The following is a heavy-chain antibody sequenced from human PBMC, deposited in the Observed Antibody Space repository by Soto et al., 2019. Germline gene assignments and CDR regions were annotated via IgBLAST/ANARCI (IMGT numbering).Heavy chain of an antibody. D-gene: IGHD6-13*01. Sequence: QVQLVQSGAEVKKPGSSVKVSCKASGGTFSSYTISWVRQAPGQGHEWMGRIIPILGIANYAQKFQGRVTITADKSTSTAYMELNSLRSEDTAVYYCARVEHSSIWYSAELNWFDPWCQETLVTVSS. V-gene: IGHV1-69*02. CDR2: IIPILGIA. J-gene: IGHJ5*02. CDR1: GGTFSSYT. CDR3: ARVEHSSIWYSAELNWFDP.